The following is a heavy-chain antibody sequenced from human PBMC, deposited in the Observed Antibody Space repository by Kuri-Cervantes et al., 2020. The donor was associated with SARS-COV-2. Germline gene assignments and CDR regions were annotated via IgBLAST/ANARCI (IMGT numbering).Heavy chain of an antibody. CDR2: ISASSSTI. V-gene: IGHV3-48*01. CDR3: ASTVWGRSITIFGVVIIPMGNSDDAFDI. J-gene: IGHJ3*02. D-gene: IGHD3-3*01. Sequence: GESLKISCTTSGFPFRSYSMAWVRQAPGKGLVWISYISASSSTISYADSVKGRFTISRDNSKNTLYLQMNSLRAEDTAVYYCASTVWGRSITIFGVVIIPMGNSDDAFDIWGQGTMVTVSS. CDR1: GFPFRSYS.